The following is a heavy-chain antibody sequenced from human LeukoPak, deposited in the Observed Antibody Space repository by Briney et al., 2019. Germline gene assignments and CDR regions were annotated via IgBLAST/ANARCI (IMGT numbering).Heavy chain of an antibody. CDR1: GGSISSYY. Sequence: SETLSLTCTVSGGSISSYYWSWIRQPPGKGLEWIGYIYYSGSTYYNPSLKSRVTISVDTSKNQFSLKLSSVTAADTAVYYCARGSTSYYYDSSGYHDFFDYWGQGTLVTVSS. D-gene: IGHD3-22*01. J-gene: IGHJ4*02. V-gene: IGHV4-59*01. CDR2: IYYSGST. CDR3: ARGSTSYYYDSSGYHDFFDY.